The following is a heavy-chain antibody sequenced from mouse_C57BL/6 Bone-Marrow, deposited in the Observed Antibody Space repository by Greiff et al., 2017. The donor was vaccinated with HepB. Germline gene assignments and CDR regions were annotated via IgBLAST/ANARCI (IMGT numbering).Heavy chain of an antibody. V-gene: IGHV1-19*01. Sequence: EVQLQQSGPVLVKPGASVKMSCKASGYSFTDYYMNWVKQSHGKSLEWIGVINPYNGGTSYNQKFKGKATLTVDKSSSTAYMELNSLTSEDSAVYYCARKATTVVEGYAMDYWGQGTSVTVSS. CDR2: INPYNGGT. J-gene: IGHJ4*01. CDR1: GYSFTDYY. D-gene: IGHD1-1*01. CDR3: ARKATTVVEGYAMDY.